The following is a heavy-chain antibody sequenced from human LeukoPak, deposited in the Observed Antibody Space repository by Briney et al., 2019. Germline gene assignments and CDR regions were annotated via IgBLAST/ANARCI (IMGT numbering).Heavy chain of an antibody. CDR3: ARGRGTVAIDY. CDR1: GESFSGYD. V-gene: IGHV4-34*01. D-gene: IGHD5-12*01. Sequence: SETLSLTCAVYGESFSGYDWTWIRQPPGKGLEWIGEINHSGSTNYNPSLKSRVTILADTSMNQFSLKMRSMTAADTAVYYCARGRGTVAIDYWGQGTRVTVSS. J-gene: IGHJ4*01. CDR2: INHSGST.